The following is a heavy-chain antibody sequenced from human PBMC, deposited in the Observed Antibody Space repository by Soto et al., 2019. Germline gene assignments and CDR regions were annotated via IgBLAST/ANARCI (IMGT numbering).Heavy chain of an antibody. CDR1: GYTFTTYY. CDR3: ATRDPGHY. Sequence: ASVKVSCKASGYTFTTYYMHWVRQAPGQGLEWMGIISPEGGRTSYAQKFQGRVTMTRDTYTSTVYMELSSLRSDDTAVYYCATRDPGHYWGQGTLVTVSS. CDR2: ISPEGGRT. V-gene: IGHV1-46*01. J-gene: IGHJ4*02.